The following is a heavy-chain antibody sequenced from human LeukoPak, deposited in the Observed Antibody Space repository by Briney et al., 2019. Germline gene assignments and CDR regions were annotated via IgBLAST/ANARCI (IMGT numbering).Heavy chain of an antibody. J-gene: IGHJ4*02. CDR1: GFTFSNYW. CDR3: ASEVGAPFGY. D-gene: IGHD1-26*01. Sequence: GGPLRLSCAASGFTFSNYWMSWVRQAPGKGLGGVANIKQDGSEKYYVDSVKGRFTISRDNARNSLYLQMNSLSAEDTAVYSCASEVGAPFGYWGQGTLVTVSS. CDR2: IKQDGSEK. V-gene: IGHV3-7*01.